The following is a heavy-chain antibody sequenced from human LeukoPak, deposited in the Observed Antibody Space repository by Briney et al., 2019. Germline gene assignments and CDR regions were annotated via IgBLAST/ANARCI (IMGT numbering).Heavy chain of an antibody. CDR1: GGSISSDNW. CDR2: IYHSGST. CDR3: ARALVRYCSSTSCQNYNWFDP. D-gene: IGHD2-2*01. Sequence: SETLSLTCAVSGGSISSDNWWSWVRQPPGKGLEWIGEIYHSGSTNYNPSLKSRVTISVDKSKNQFSLKLSSVTAADTAVYYCARALVRYCSSTSCQNYNWFDPWGQGTLVTVSS. J-gene: IGHJ5*02. V-gene: IGHV4-4*02.